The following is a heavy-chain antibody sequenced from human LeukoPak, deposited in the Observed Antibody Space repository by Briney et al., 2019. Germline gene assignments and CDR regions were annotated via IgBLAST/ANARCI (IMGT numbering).Heavy chain of an antibody. CDR2: IYYSGSN. CDR1: GGSISGYY. J-gene: IGHJ4*02. Sequence: SETLSLTCTVSGGSISGYYYNWIRQPPGKGLEWIGYIYYSGSNNYNPSLKSRVTISLDTSKNQFSLELSSVTAADTAVYYCVRHSRVVAFDYWGQGNLVTVSS. D-gene: IGHD2-15*01. V-gene: IGHV4-59*08. CDR3: VRHSRVVAFDY.